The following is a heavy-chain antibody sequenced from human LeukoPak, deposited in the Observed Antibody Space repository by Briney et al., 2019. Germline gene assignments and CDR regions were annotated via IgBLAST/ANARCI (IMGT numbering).Heavy chain of an antibody. Sequence: GGSLRLSCAASGFTFSSYSTNWVRQAPGKGLEWVSSISSSSSYIYYADSVKGRFTISRDNAENSLYLQMNNLRAEDTAVYYCATRSSSWYHFNYWGQGTLVTVSS. CDR3: ATRSSSWYHFNY. CDR1: GFTFSSYS. V-gene: IGHV3-21*01. CDR2: ISSSSSYI. J-gene: IGHJ4*02. D-gene: IGHD6-13*01.